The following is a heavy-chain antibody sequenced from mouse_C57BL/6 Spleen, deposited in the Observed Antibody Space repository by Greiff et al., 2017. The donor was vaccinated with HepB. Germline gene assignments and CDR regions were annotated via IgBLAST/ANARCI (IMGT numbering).Heavy chain of an antibody. D-gene: IGHD1-1*01. CDR2: ISSGGDYI. CDR3: TRGGPTTVVPSDY. V-gene: IGHV5-9-1*02. J-gene: IGHJ2*01. Sequence: EVQVVESGEGLVKPGGSLKLSCAASGFTFSSYAMSWVRQTPEKRLEWVAYISSGGDYIYYADTVKGRFTISRDNARNTLYLQMSSLKSEDTAMYYCTRGGPTTVVPSDYWGQGTTLTVSS. CDR1: GFTFSSYA.